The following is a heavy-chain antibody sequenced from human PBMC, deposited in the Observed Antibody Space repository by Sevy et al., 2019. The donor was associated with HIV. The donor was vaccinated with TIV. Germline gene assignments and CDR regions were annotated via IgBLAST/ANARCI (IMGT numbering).Heavy chain of an antibody. CDR1: GFTFNIYA. CDR3: AKVDVVVPVADYGLDV. CDR2: ISRSGGST. J-gene: IGHJ6*02. V-gene: IGHV3-23*01. D-gene: IGHD2-2*01. Sequence: GGSLRLSCAASGFTFNIYAMSWVRQAPGKGLEWVSSISRSGGSTHYADSVKGRLTISRDNSKSTLFLQMNSLRAEDTAVYYCAKVDVVVPVADYGLDVWGQGTTVTVSS.